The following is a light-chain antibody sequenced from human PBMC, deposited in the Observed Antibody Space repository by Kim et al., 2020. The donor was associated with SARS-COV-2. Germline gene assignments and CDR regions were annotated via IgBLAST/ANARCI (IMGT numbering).Light chain of an antibody. CDR3: QQYGSSPPGRT. Sequence: ELVLTQSPGTLSLSPGERATLSCRASQSVSSSYLAWYQQKPGQAPRLLIYGASSRATGIPDRFSGSGSGTDFTLTISRLEPEDFAVYYCQQYGSSPPGRTFGQGTKLEI. J-gene: IGKJ2*01. V-gene: IGKV3-20*01. CDR2: GAS. CDR1: QSVSSSY.